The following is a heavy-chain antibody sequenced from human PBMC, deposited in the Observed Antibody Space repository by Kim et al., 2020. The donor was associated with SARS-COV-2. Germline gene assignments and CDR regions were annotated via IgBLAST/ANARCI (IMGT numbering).Heavy chain of an antibody. V-gene: IGHV4-34*01. J-gene: IGHJ4*02. CDR2: ST. Sequence: STNYNPSRRSRVTISVDTSKNQFSLKLSSVTAADTAVYYCARGRSGPGGYWGQGTLVTVSS. CDR3: ARGRSGPGGY. D-gene: IGHD3-16*01.